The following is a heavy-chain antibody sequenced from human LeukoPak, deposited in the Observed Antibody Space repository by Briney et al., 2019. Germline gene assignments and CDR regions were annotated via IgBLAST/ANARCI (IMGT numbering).Heavy chain of an antibody. Sequence: GGSLRLSCAASGFTFSSHGMNWVRQAPGKGLEWVSGISPNGVITYYADSVKGRFTISRDNSKGTVYLQMNSLRAEDTAVYCCAKGGSGSYTLGPYYFDYWGQGTLVTVSS. CDR1: GFTFSSHG. CDR3: AKGGSGSYTLGPYYFDY. CDR2: ISPNGVIT. J-gene: IGHJ4*02. D-gene: IGHD3-10*01. V-gene: IGHV3-23*01.